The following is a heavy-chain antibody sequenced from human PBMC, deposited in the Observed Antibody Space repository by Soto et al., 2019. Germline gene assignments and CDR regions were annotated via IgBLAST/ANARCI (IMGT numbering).Heavy chain of an antibody. CDR3: AKGGIGKVRTFDY. Sequence: EVQLVESGGGLIQPGGSLRLSCAASGFTVSSTYMSWVRQAPGKGLEWVSIIFSSGSTEYSDCVKGRFTISRDNSKNQVDIQMHSLRAEDTAVYYCAKGGIGKVRTFDYWGQGTLVTVPS. V-gene: IGHV3-53*01. D-gene: IGHD6-13*01. J-gene: IGHJ4*02. CDR2: IFSSGST. CDR1: GFTVSSTY.